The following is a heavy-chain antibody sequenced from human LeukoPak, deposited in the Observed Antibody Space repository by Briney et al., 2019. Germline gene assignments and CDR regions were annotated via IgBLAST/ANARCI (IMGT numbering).Heavy chain of an antibody. CDR3: ARDLPYVD. J-gene: IGHJ4*02. V-gene: IGHV3-21*01. D-gene: IGHD3-10*02. Sequence: GGSLRLSCAASGFTFSRYGMTWVRQAPGKGLEWVSSISSSSNYIYYADSVKGRFTISRDNAKNSLYLQMNSLRAEDTAVYYCARDLPYVDWGQGTLVTVSS. CDR1: GFTFSRYG. CDR2: ISSSSNYI.